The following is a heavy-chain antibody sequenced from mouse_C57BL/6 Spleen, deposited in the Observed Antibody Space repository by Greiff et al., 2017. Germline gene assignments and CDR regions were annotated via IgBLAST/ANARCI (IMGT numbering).Heavy chain of an antibody. V-gene: IGHV1-69*01. CDR3: ARGITTVVAHYYYAMDY. CDR1: GYTFTSYW. Sequence: VQLQQPGAELVMPGASVKLSCKASGYTFTSYWMHWVKQRPGQGLEWIGEFDPSDSYTNYNQKFKGKSTLTVDKSSSTAYMQLSSLTSEDSAVXYCARGITTVVAHYYYAMDYWGQGTSVTVSS. J-gene: IGHJ4*01. CDR2: FDPSDSYT. D-gene: IGHD1-1*01.